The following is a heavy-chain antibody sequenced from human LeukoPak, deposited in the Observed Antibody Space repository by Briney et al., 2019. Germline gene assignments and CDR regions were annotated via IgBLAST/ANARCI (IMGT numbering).Heavy chain of an antibody. Sequence: PGGSLRLSCAASGFTFSSYAMSWVRQAPGKGLEWVSAISGSGGSTYYADSVKGRFTISRDNSKNTLYLQMNSLRAEDTAVYYCAKGSTVTTYYYYGVDVWGQGTTVTVSS. CDR1: GFTFSSYA. CDR3: AKGSTVTTYYYYGVDV. CDR2: ISGSGGST. J-gene: IGHJ6*02. D-gene: IGHD4-11*01. V-gene: IGHV3-23*01.